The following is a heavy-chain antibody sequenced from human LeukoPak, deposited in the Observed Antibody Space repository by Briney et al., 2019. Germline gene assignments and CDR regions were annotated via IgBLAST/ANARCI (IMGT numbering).Heavy chain of an antibody. Sequence: PGESLRLSCAASGFSFSDAWMNWVRRAPGKGLEWVGHIRSKADGGTPDYIAPVKGRFTISRDDSKDTLYLQMNSLNTEDTAMYYCTTRSLARYCSDGACYSSADYWGQGTLVTVSS. CDR1: GFSFSDAW. V-gene: IGHV3-15*07. CDR3: TTRSLARYCSDGACYSSADY. CDR2: IRSKADGGTP. J-gene: IGHJ4*02. D-gene: IGHD2-15*01.